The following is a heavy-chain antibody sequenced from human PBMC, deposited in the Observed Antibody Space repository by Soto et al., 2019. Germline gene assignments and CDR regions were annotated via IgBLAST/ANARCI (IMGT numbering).Heavy chain of an antibody. CDR3: VRDSGAKLSSS. CDR2: IVPIRRTA. D-gene: IGHD6-13*01. Sequence: RASVKVSCKASGGTFSSYRINWVRRAPGQGLEWVGGIVPIRRTADYAQTFQGRVSITADESARTSYMELRSLRSQDTAVYYCVRDSGAKLSSSWGQGTLVTVSS. V-gene: IGHV1-69*13. J-gene: IGHJ4*02. CDR1: GGTFSSYR.